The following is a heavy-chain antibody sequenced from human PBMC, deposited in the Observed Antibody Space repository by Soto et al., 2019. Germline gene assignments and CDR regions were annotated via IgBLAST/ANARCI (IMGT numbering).Heavy chain of an antibody. J-gene: IGHJ6*02. CDR1: GYTFTSYG. V-gene: IGHV1-18*01. Sequence: QVQLVQSGAEVKKPGASVKVSCKASGYTFTSYGISWVRQAPGQGLEWMGWISAYNGNTNYAQKLQGRVTMTTDTSKSRASXELRSLRSDDTAVYYCARDRQVRGASFYYYYGMDVWGQGTTVTVSS. D-gene: IGHD3-10*01. CDR3: ARDRQVRGASFYYYYGMDV. CDR2: ISAYNGNT.